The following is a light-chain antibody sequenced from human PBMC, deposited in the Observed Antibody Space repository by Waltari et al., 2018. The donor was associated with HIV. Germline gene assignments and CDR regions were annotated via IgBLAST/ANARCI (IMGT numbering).Light chain of an antibody. CDR2: LDARGSF. V-gene: IGLV4-60*03. Sequence: QPVLTQSSSASASLGSSVTLPCSVNAGYTLYTDLWHKQQPGRAPRFLMKLDARGSFNRGTRISLRFSGSASGTDRSLLIDAVQSDDEGGYYCEAWDKDVGVFGGGT. CDR1: AGYTLYT. J-gene: IGLJ2*01. CDR3: EAWDKDVGV.